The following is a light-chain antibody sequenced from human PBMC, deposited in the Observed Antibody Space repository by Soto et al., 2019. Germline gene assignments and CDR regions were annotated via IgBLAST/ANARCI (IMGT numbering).Light chain of an antibody. CDR3: QQSYSTPLT. CDR2: GAS. CDR1: QNIMSY. J-gene: IGKJ4*01. Sequence: DIQMTQSPSSLSASVGDRVTIGCRASQNIMSYLNWYQQKPGNAPKLLISGASSLRSGVPSRFSGSGSGTDFTLTISSLQPEDFATYYCQQSYSTPLTFGGGTKVDIK. V-gene: IGKV1-39*01.